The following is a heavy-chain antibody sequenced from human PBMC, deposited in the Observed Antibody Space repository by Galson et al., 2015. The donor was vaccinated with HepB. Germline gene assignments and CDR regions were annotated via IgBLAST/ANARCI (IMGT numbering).Heavy chain of an antibody. D-gene: IGHD6-19*01. CDR1: GDSVSSNSAA. CDR3: ARGSVARDAEVFYYYYGMDV. V-gene: IGHV6-1*01. J-gene: IGHJ6*02. CDR2: TYYRSKWYN. Sequence: CAISGDSVSSNSAAWNWIRQSPSRGLEWLGRTYYRSKWYNDYAVSVKSRITINPDTSKNQFSLQLNSVTPEDTAVYYCARGSVARDAEVFYYYYGMDVWGQGTTVTVSS.